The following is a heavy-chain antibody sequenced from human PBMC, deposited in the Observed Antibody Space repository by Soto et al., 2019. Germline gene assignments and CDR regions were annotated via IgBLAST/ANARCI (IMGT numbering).Heavy chain of an antibody. Sequence: EVQLVESGGGLVQPGGSLRLSCGVSGFTVSSSYMSWVRQAPGKGLEWVSILYSGGDTYYADSVKGRFTISRDNSKNTLSLQSNSLRVEDTAVYFCARQADWESPFDSWGQGTLVTVSS. CDR1: GFTVSSSY. CDR2: LYSGGDT. J-gene: IGHJ4*02. V-gene: IGHV3-66*04. D-gene: IGHD1-26*01. CDR3: ARQADWESPFDS.